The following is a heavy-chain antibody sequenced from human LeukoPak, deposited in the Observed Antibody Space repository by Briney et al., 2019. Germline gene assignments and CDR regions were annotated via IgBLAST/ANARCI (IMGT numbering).Heavy chain of an antibody. Sequence: GASVTVSCKASGYTFTTYAMNWVRQAPGQGLEWIGWINTNTGNPTYAQGFTGRFVFSLDTSVSTAYLQISSLKAEDTAVYYCARAEVSYSRSTCFSYWGQGTLVTVSS. J-gene: IGHJ4*02. CDR2: INTNTGNP. D-gene: IGHD3-16*02. CDR1: GYTFTTYA. CDR3: ARAEVSYSRSTCFSY. V-gene: IGHV7-4-1*02.